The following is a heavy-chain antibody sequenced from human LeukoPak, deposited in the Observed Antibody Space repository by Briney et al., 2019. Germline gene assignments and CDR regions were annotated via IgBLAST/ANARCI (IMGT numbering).Heavy chain of an antibody. J-gene: IGHJ4*02. D-gene: IGHD3-16*01. CDR2: ISGSGGST. V-gene: IGHV3-23*01. CDR1: GFTFSSYA. Sequence: GGSLRLSCAASGFTFSSYAMSWVRQAPGKGLEWVSAISGSGGSTYYAGSVKGRFTISRDNSRDTLYLQMNSLRAEDTAVYYCAKGYYDYVWGSYYFDYWGRGTLVTVSS. CDR3: AKGYYDYVWGSYYFDY.